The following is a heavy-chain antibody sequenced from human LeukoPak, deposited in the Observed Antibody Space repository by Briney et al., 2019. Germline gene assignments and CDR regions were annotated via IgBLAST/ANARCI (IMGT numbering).Heavy chain of an antibody. J-gene: IGHJ4*02. CDR3: VKDDNSGWFPPLDF. D-gene: IGHD6-19*01. V-gene: IGHV3-23*01. CDR1: GFTFTSYS. Sequence: GGSLRLSCAASGFTFTSYSMNWVRQAPGKGLEWVSAISASGGSTHYADSVKGRFTISRDNSKNTLSLQMNSLRAEDTAVYYCVKDDNSGWFPPLDFWGQGTLVTVSS. CDR2: ISASGGST.